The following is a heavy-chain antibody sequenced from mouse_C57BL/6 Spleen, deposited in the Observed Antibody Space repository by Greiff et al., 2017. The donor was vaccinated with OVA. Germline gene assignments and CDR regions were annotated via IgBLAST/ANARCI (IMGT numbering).Heavy chain of an antibody. J-gene: IGHJ4*01. CDR1: GYTFTSYW. Sequence: VKLQQPGAELVRPGSSVKLSCKASGYTFTSYWMHWVKQRPIQGLEWIGNIDPSDSETHYNQKFKDKATLTVDKSSSTAYMQLSSLTSEDSAVYYCALTTVVATDYYAMDYWGQGTSVTVSS. CDR3: ALTTVVATDYYAMDY. D-gene: IGHD1-1*01. V-gene: IGHV1-52*01. CDR2: IDPSDSET.